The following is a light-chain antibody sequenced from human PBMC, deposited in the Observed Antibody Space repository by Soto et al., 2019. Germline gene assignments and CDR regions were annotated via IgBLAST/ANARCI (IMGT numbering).Light chain of an antibody. V-gene: IGKV1-9*01. CDR2: AAS. CDR3: QQFNVYLLT. Sequence: DIQLTQSPSFLSASVGDRVTITCRASQGIKDYLAWYQQKPGKAPKLLIYAASTLQSEVPSRFSGSASGTEFTLTISSLQPEDFATYYCQQFNVYLLTFGGGTKVEIK. CDR1: QGIKDY. J-gene: IGKJ4*01.